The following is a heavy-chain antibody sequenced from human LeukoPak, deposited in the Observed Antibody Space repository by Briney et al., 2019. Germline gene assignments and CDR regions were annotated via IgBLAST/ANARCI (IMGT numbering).Heavy chain of an antibody. CDR2: IKQDGSGE. CDR3: ARDPYSGSYGAFDI. D-gene: IGHD1-26*01. Sequence: PGGSLRLSCAASRFQFSNYWMSWVRQAPGKGLEWVANIKQDGSGEYYVDSVKGRFTISRDNAENSLFLQMNSLTAEDTAVYYCARDPYSGSYGAFDIWGQGTMVTVS. CDR1: RFQFSNYW. J-gene: IGHJ3*02. V-gene: IGHV3-7*05.